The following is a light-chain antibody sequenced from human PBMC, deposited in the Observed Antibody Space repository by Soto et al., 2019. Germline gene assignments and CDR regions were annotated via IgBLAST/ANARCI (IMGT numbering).Light chain of an antibody. J-gene: IGLJ1*01. Sequence: SALTQPASVSGSPGQSITISCTGTSGDVGAYNFVSWYQQHPGKAPKLIVYHVSDRPSGFSSRFSGSTSGNSASLTISGLHAEDEADYYCSSYAGSDTFVFGTGTKVTVL. CDR1: SGDVGAYNF. CDR2: HVS. V-gene: IGLV2-14*03. CDR3: SSYAGSDTFV.